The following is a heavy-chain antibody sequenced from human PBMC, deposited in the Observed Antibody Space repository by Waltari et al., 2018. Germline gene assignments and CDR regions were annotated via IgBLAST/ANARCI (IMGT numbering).Heavy chain of an antibody. D-gene: IGHD1-1*01. J-gene: IGHJ4*02. CDR2: IDQGGSDK. Sequence: EVQLVESGGGLVQPGGSLRLSCAASGFTFTRYWMSGVRQAPGRGLEGVANIDQGGSDKNYVDYGKGRFTISRDNAKNSLYLQMNSLRAEDTAVYYCARTGDDYWGQGTLVTVSS. V-gene: IGHV3-7*03. CDR3: ARTGDDY. CDR1: GFTFTRYW.